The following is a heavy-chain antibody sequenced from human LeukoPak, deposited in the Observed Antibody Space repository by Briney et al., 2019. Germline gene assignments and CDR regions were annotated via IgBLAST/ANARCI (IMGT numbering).Heavy chain of an antibody. D-gene: IGHD3-22*01. CDR2: INSDGSST. CDR3: ARDKGDWYYYDSSGSDY. V-gene: IGHV3-74*01. J-gene: IGHJ4*02. CDR1: GFTFSSYW. Sequence: GGSLRLSCAASGFTFSSYWMHWVRQAPGKGLVWVSRINSDGSSTSYADSVKGRFTISRDNAKNTLYLQMNSLRAEDTAVFYCARDKGDWYYYDSSGSDYWGQGTLVTVSS.